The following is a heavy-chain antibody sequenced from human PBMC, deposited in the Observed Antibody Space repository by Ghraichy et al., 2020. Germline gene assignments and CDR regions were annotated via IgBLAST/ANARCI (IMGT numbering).Heavy chain of an antibody. Sequence: SVKVSSKASGGTFRSYTISWVRQAPGQGLEWMGRVIPILGATVYAQTFRGRVTMTADTSTTTAYMELSSLRSDDTAVYYCARDRRSGAGTIFELWGRGTLVTVSS. CDR1: GGTFRSYT. CDR3: ARDRRSGAGTIFEL. D-gene: IGHD1-26*01. V-gene: IGHV1-69*08. CDR2: VIPILGAT. J-gene: IGHJ2*01.